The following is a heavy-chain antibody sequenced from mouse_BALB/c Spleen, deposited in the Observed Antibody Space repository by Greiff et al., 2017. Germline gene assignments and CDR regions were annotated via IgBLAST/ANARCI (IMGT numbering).Heavy chain of an antibody. CDR2: ISSGGGST. J-gene: IGHJ4*01. Sequence: EVQLKESGGGLVKPGGSLKLSCAASGFAFSSYDMSWVRQTPEKRLEWVAYISSGGGSTYYPDTVKGRFTISRDNAKNTLYLQMSSLKSEDTAMYYCARHAMDYWGQGTSVTVSS. V-gene: IGHV5-12-1*01. CDR1: GFAFSSYD. CDR3: ARHAMDY.